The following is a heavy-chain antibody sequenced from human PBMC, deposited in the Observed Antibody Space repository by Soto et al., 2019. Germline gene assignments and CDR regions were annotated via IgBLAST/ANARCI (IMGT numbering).Heavy chain of an antibody. J-gene: IGHJ6*02. D-gene: IGHD3-3*01. CDR1: GYTFTSYA. CDR2: INAGNGNT. CDR3: ARQVGVGTIFVRGMDV. V-gene: IGHV1-3*01. Sequence: QVQLVQSGAEVKKPGASVKVSCKASGYTFTSYAMHWVRQAPGQRLEWMGWINAGNGNTKYSQKFQGRVTITRDTSASTAYMELSRLRSEDTAVYYCARQVGVGTIFVRGMDVWGQGTTVTVSS.